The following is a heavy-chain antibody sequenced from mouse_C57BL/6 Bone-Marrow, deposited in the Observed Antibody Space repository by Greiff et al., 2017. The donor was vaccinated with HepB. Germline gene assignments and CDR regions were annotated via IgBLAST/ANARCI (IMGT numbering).Heavy chain of an antibody. D-gene: IGHD2-2*01. CDR3: ARELWLRRAMDY. V-gene: IGHV1-61*01. CDR2: IYPSDSET. CDR1: GYTFTSYW. Sequence: QVQLQQPGAELVRPGSSVKLSCKASGYTFTSYWMDWVKQRPGQGLEWIGNIYPSDSETHYNQKFKDKATLTVDKSSNTAYMQLSSLTSEDSAVYYCARELWLRRAMDYWGQGTSVTVSS. J-gene: IGHJ4*01.